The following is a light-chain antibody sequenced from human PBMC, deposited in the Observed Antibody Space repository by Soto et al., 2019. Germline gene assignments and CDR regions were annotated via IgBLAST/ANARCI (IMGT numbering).Light chain of an antibody. Sequence: QSVLTQPASVSGSPGQSITISCTGTSSDVGAYNDVSWYQLYPGKAPKVIIFEVRQRSSVVSSRFSGSKSGDTASLTISGLHAEDEADYYCSSYRSSTTFVFGTGTKLTVL. CDR1: SSDVGAYND. V-gene: IGLV2-14*01. CDR3: SSYRSSTTFV. J-gene: IGLJ1*01. CDR2: EVR.